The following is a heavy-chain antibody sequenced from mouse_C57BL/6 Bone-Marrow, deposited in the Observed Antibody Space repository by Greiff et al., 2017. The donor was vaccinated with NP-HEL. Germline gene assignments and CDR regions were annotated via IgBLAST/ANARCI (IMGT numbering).Heavy chain of an antibody. Sequence: VHVKQSVAELVRPGASVKLSCTASGFNIKNTYMHWVKQRPEQGLEWIGRIDPANGNTKYAPKFQGKATITADTSSNTAYLQLSSLTSEDTAIYYCATDYYGSSYVPFAYWGQGTLVTVSA. CDR1: GFNIKNTY. J-gene: IGHJ3*01. V-gene: IGHV14-3*01. D-gene: IGHD1-1*01. CDR3: ATDYYGSSYVPFAY. CDR2: IDPANGNT.